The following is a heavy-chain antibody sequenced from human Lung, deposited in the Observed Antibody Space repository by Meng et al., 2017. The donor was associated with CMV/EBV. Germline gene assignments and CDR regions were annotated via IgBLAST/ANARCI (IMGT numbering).Heavy chain of an antibody. V-gene: IGHV4-4*02. CDR1: GDSITNHNW. CDR3: LRRSGGSV. J-gene: IGHJ1*01. CDR2: IPHRGSS. Sequence: QVHLRESGPDLVRPSETLSLTCAVSGDSITNHNWWAWVRQPPGKGLEWIGEIPHRGSSAYTPSLKSRVSMSIDKSKNQFSLKLTSVTAADTAVHHCLRRSGGSVWGQGTLVTVSS. D-gene: IGHD3-10*01.